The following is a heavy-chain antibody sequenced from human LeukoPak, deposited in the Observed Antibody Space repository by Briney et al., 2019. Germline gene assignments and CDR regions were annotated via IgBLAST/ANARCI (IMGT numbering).Heavy chain of an antibody. D-gene: IGHD3-22*01. CDR1: GSSMATYS. CDR2: MYTTGST. CDR3: ARERWNDSSGYYFDY. V-gene: IGHV4-4*09. J-gene: IGHJ4*02. Sequence: SETLSLTCTVSGSSMATYSWSWIRQPPGKGLEWVGYMYTTGSTHYNPSLKSRVTISVDTSKNQFSLKLSSVTAADTAVYYCARERWNDSSGYYFDYWGQGTLVTVSS.